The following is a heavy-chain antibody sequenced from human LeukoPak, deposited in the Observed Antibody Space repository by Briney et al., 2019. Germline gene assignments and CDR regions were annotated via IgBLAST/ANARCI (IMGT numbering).Heavy chain of an antibody. Sequence: VASVKVSCKASGGTFSSYAISWVRQAPGQGLEWMGGIIPIFGTANYAQKFQGRVTITADESTSTAYMELSSLRSEDTAVYYCARSGERIAVAGPSSFDIWGQGTMVTVSS. CDR2: IIPIFGTA. CDR1: GGTFSSYA. J-gene: IGHJ3*02. CDR3: ARSGERIAVAGPSSFDI. V-gene: IGHV1-69*13. D-gene: IGHD6-19*01.